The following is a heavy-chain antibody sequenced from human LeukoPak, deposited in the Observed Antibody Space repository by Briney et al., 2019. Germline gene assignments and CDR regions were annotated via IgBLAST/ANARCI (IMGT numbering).Heavy chain of an antibody. V-gene: IGHV1-24*01. J-gene: IGHJ4*02. CDR1: GYTLTELS. CDR2: FNPKDGET. D-gene: IGHD3-16*02. Sequence: ASVKVSCKVSGYTLTELSMHWVRQAPGKGLEWMGGFNPKDGETIYAQKFQGRVTMTENTSTDTAHIELSSRRSEYPALDHCAAIVTTETCFDYWGQGTLVTVSS. CDR3: AAIVTTETCFDY.